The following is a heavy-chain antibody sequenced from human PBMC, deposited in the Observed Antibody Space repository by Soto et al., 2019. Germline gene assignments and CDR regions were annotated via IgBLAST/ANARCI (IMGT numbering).Heavy chain of an antibody. Sequence: SETLSLTCAVYGGSFSGYDWTWIRQPPGTGLEWIGEINHSGSTNYNPSLKSRVTISVDTSKNQFSLKLSSVTAADTAVYYCGRHVRQWLVLAPPGANDYWGQGTLVTVSS. V-gene: IGHV4-34*01. CDR2: INHSGST. CDR3: GRHVRQWLVLAPPGANDY. J-gene: IGHJ4*02. CDR1: GGSFSGYD. D-gene: IGHD6-19*01.